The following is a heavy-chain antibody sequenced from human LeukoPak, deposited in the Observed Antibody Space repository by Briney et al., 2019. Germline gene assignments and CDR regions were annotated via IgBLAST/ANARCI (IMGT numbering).Heavy chain of an antibody. CDR3: ARARIRYYDSRSDHAFDI. CDR1: GGFISSYY. J-gene: IGHJ3*02. D-gene: IGHD3-22*01. CDR2: INHSGST. V-gene: IGHV4-34*01. Sequence: SETLSLTCTVSGGFISSYYWSWIRQPPGKGLEWIGEINHSGSTNYNPSLKSRVTISVDTSKNQFSLKLSSVTAADTAVYYCARARIRYYDSRSDHAFDIWGQGTMVTVSS.